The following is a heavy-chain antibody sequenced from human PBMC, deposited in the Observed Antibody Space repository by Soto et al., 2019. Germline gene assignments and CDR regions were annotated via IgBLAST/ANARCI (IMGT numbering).Heavy chain of an antibody. D-gene: IGHD4-17*01. V-gene: IGHV4-59*01. J-gene: IGHJ4*02. CDR3: ATSRGDFPSAFDY. CDR2: IYYSGST. CDR1: GGSISSYY. Sequence: PSETLSLACTVSGGSISSYYWSWIRQPPGKGLEWIGYIYYSGSTNYNPSLKSRVTISVDTSKNQFSLKLSSVTAADTAVYYCATSRGDFPSAFDYWAQRTLVTVSS.